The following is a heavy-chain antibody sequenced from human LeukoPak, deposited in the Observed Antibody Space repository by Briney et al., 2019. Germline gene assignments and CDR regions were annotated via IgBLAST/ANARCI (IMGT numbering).Heavy chain of an antibody. CDR1: GGSISSYY. CDR3: ARAGYSSGYL. V-gene: IGHV4-59*01. D-gene: IGHD6-19*01. CDR2: IYYSGSN. Sequence: SETLSLTCTVSGGSISSYYWSWIRQPPGKGLEWIGYIYYSGSNNYNPSLKSRVTISVDTSKNQFSLKLSSVTAADTAVYYCARAGYSSGYLWGQGTLVTVSS. J-gene: IGHJ5*02.